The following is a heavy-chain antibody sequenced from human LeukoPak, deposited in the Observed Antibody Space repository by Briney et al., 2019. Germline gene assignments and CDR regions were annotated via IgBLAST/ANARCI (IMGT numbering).Heavy chain of an antibody. V-gene: IGHV3-48*03. Sequence: PGGSLRLSCAASGFTFSSYEMNWVRQAPGKGLEWVAYITNGGATKYYADSVKGRFTISRDDATNSLYLQMNSLRVDDTAVYYCARDKDRRLVGYFDYWGQGTLVTVS. J-gene: IGHJ4*02. CDR3: ARDKDRRLVGYFDY. CDR2: ITNGGATK. D-gene: IGHD2-8*02. CDR1: GFTFSSYE.